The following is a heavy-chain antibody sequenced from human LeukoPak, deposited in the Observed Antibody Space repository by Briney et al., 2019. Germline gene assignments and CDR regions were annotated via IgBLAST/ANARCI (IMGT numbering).Heavy chain of an antibody. CDR1: GFIFSSYA. V-gene: IGHV3-74*01. CDR2: IKSDGSST. D-gene: IGHD5-12*01. Sequence: GGSLRLSCAASGFIFSSYAMNWVRQAPGKGLEWVSGIKSDGSSTNYADSVKGRFTISRDNAKNTLYLQMNSLRAEDTAVYYCARDLSGYSGLDYWGQGTLVTVSS. CDR3: ARDLSGYSGLDY. J-gene: IGHJ4*02.